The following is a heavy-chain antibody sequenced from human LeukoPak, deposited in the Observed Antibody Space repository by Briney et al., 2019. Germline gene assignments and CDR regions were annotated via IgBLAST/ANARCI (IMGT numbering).Heavy chain of an antibody. V-gene: IGHV4-4*02. CDR2: IYHSGST. CDR3: ATGGFVVSDAFDI. Sequence: PSGTLSLTCAVSGGSISSDNWWSWVRQPPGRGLEWIGEIYHSGSTNYNPSLKSRVTISVDKSKNQFSLKLSSVTAADTAVYYCATGGFVVSDAFDIWGQGIMVTVSS. D-gene: IGHD3-16*01. J-gene: IGHJ3*02. CDR1: GGSISSDNW.